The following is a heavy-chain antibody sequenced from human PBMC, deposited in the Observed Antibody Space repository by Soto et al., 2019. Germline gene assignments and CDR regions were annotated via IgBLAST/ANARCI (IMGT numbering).Heavy chain of an antibody. CDR3: VRTLASGSQDS. D-gene: IGHD3-10*01. J-gene: IGHJ5*01. CDR2: IYYSGNT. V-gene: IGHV4-59*11. CDR1: GGSISGHY. Sequence: QVQLQESGPGLVKPSETLSLTCTVSGGSISGHYWSWIRQSPGEGLEWIAYIYYSGNTNYNPSLKSRVTISVDTSKNQFSLKLSSVTAADTAVYYCVRTLASGSQDSWGQGILVTVAS.